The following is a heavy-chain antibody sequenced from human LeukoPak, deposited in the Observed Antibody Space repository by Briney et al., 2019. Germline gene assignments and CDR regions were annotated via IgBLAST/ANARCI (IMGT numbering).Heavy chain of an antibody. Sequence: PGGSLRLSCAASGFTFSSYWMSWVRQAPGKGLEWVANIKQDGSEKYYVDSVKGRFTISRDNAKNSLYLQMNSLRAEDTAVYYCARDQEYYDSSGHYYRHFDYWGQGTLVTVSS. V-gene: IGHV3-7*01. CDR2: IKQDGSEK. CDR1: GFTFSSYW. D-gene: IGHD3-22*01. CDR3: ARDQEYYDSSGHYYRHFDY. J-gene: IGHJ4*02.